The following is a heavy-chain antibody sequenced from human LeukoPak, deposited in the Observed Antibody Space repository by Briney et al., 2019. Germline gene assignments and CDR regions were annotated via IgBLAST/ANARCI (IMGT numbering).Heavy chain of an antibody. CDR2: INTNTGNP. CDR3: ARASPNAYYYYMDV. CDR1: GYTFTSFY. V-gene: IGHV7-4-1*02. Sequence: ASVKVSCKASGYTFTSFYMHWVRQAPGQGLEWMGWINTNTGNPTYAQGFTGRFVFSLDTSVSTAYLQISSLKAEDTAVYYCARASPNAYYYYMDVWGKGTTVTVSS. J-gene: IGHJ6*03.